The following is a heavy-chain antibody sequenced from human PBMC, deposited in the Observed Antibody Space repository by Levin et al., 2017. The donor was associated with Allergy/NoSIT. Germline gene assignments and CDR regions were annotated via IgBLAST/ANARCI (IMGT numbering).Heavy chain of an antibody. CDR3: ACYGSESGPYYNYYYMDV. V-gene: IGHV1-2*02. D-gene: IGHD3-10*01. J-gene: IGHJ6*03. CDR2: IDPYSGAT. Sequence: SGESLKISCKASGYTFTGSYIHWVRQAPGQGLEWMGWIDPYSGATNYAQKFQGRVIMTRDTSITTAYMELSRLRSDDTAVYYCACYGSESGPYYNYYYMDVWGKGTTVTVSS. CDR1: GYTFTGSY.